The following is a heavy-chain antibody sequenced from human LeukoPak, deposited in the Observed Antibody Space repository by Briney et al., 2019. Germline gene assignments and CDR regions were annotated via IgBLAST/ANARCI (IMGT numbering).Heavy chain of an antibody. CDR1: AFIFRTYA. J-gene: IGHJ4*02. CDR3: AGDLRHQLLYCLDY. CDR2: ISDAGSNK. V-gene: IGHV3-30*04. Sequence: ARSLRLSCAAAAFIFRTYAMHWVRQAQGKGRGWGGIISDAGSNKYYADCVKGRFTISSDNSKNTVYRQMTSLGAEDTAVYYCAGDLRHQLLYCLDYWGQGTLVTVSS. D-gene: IGHD2-2*02.